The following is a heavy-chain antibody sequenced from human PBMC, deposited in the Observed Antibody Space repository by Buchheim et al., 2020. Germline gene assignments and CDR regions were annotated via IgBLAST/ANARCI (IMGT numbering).Heavy chain of an antibody. V-gene: IGHV3-48*01. Sequence: EVQLVESGGGLVQPGGSLRLSCAASGFTFSSYSMNWVRQAPGKGLEWVSYISSSSTIYYADSVKGRFTISRDNVMNSPFLQMNSLRAEDTAVYYCARDNGYYDILTGYYTGWFDPWGQGTL. D-gene: IGHD3-9*01. CDR3: ARDNGYYDILTGYYTGWFDP. CDR1: GFTFSSYS. J-gene: IGHJ5*02. CDR2: ISSSSTI.